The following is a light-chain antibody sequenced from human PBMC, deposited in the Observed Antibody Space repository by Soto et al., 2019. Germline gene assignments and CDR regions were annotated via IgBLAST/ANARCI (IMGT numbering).Light chain of an antibody. CDR3: QHYNILST. J-gene: IGKJ1*01. CDR1: QNISSR. CDR2: DAS. V-gene: IGKV1-5*01. Sequence: DSQMTQSPSTLSASVGDRVTITCRASQNISSRLSWFQQKPWKAPKLLIYDASSLESGVPQRFSGSGSGTEFTLTISSLHADDFASYYCQHYNILSTFGQGTKVDIK.